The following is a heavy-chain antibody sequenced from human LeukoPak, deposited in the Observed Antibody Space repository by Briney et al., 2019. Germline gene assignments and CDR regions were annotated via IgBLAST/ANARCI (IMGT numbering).Heavy chain of an antibody. V-gene: IGHV4-4*07. D-gene: IGHD6-13*01. CDR3: ARGISSSWYVGFDY. J-gene: IGHJ4*02. CDR2: IYTSGST. CDR1: GGSISSYY. Sequence: SETLSLTCTVSGGSISSYYWSWIRQPAGKGLEWIGRIYTSGSTNYNPSLKSRVTMSVDTPKNQFSLKLSSVTAADTAVYYCARGISSSWYVGFDYWGQGTLVTVSS.